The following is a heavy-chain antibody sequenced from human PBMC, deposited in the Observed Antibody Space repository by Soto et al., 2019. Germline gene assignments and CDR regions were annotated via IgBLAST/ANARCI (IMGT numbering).Heavy chain of an antibody. Sequence: ASVKVSCKASGYTFTRYAMHWVRQAPGQRLEWMGWINAGNGNTKYSQKFQGRVTITRDTSASTACMELSSLRSEDTAVYYCARAHYDILTGYSLNRFAPWGQGTLVTVSS. CDR2: INAGNGNT. CDR1: GYTFTRYA. CDR3: ARAHYDILTGYSLNRFAP. V-gene: IGHV1-3*01. J-gene: IGHJ5*02. D-gene: IGHD3-9*01.